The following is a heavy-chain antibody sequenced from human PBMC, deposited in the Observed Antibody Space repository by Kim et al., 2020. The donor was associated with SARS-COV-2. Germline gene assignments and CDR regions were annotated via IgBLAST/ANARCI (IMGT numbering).Heavy chain of an antibody. V-gene: IGHV1-3*01. D-gene: IGHD4-17*01. CDR3: ARGYGDYVGLYFDY. J-gene: IGHJ4*02. Sequence: SQKFQGRVTITRDTSASTAYMELSSLRSEDTAVYYCARGYGDYVGLYFDYWGQGTLVTVSS.